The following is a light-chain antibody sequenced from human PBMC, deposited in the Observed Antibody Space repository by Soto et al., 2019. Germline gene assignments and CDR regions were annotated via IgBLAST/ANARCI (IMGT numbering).Light chain of an antibody. V-gene: IGKV3-20*01. CDR2: GAS. J-gene: IGKJ5*01. Sequence: EIVLTQSPGTLSLSPGERATLSWRASQTVSSSFLAWYQQKPGQAPRLFIYGASSRATGIPDRFSGSGSGTDFTLTIGRLEPEDFAVYYCQQYGTLPITFGQGTRLEI. CDR1: QTVSSSF. CDR3: QQYGTLPIT.